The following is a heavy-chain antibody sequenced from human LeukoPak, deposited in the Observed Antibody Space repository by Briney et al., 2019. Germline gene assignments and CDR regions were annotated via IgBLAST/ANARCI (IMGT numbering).Heavy chain of an antibody. V-gene: IGHV3-33*07. J-gene: IGHJ4*02. Sequence: GGSLRLSCGASGFTFSHYGIYWVRQPPGKGLEWVTIIWFDGDKKYYADSVKGRFTISRDNSKNTVTLQMNSLRAEDTAVYYCARVGYTSRDGYNWPFDYWGQGALVTVSS. CDR1: GFTFSHYG. CDR2: IWFDGDKK. D-gene: IGHD5-24*01. CDR3: ARVGYTSRDGYNWPFDY.